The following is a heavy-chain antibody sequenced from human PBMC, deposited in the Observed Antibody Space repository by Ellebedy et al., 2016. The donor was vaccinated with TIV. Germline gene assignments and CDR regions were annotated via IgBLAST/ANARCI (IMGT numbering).Heavy chain of an antibody. CDR1: GLIFNDYW. D-gene: IGHD4-11*01. J-gene: IGHJ6*02. CDR3: ARGSQESNSGMDV. CDR2: IRQDGNEK. V-gene: IGHV3-7*01. Sequence: GESLKISCEASGLIFNDYWMTWVRQAPGKGLEWVANIRQDGNEKYYVDSVKGRFTISRDNAKNTLYLQMNSLRAEDTAVYYCARGSQESNSGMDVWGQGTTVTVSS.